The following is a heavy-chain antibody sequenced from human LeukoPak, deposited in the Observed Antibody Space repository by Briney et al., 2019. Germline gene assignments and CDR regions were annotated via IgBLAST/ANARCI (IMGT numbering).Heavy chain of an antibody. CDR1: GGSISSNY. CDR3: AGPGIAAAI. CDR2: IQCTGST. Sequence: SETLSLTCTVSGGSISSNYWSWIRQPPGKGLEWIGNIQCTGSTNYNPSLKSRVIISLDTSKTQFSLKVSSVTAADTAVYYCAGPGIAAAIWGQGTMVTVSS. D-gene: IGHD6-13*01. V-gene: IGHV4-59*01. J-gene: IGHJ3*02.